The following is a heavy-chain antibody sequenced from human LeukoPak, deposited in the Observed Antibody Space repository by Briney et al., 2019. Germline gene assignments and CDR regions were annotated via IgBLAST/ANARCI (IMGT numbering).Heavy chain of an antibody. CDR3: ARAMNHAFNI. CDR2: MNEDGSKK. CDR1: GLTFRTYW. Sequence: GGSLRLSCTASGLTFRTYWMSWVRQAPGKGLEWVANMNEDGSKKYYVGSVRGRFTISRDNAKTSLYLQMSSLRAEDTAVYYCARAMNHAFNIWGQGAMVTVSS. V-gene: IGHV3-7*03. J-gene: IGHJ3*02.